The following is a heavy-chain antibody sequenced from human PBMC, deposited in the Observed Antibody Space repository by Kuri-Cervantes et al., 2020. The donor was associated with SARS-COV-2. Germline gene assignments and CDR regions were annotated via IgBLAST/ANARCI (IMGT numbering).Heavy chain of an antibody. CDR3: ARAYCGGDCEFDY. CDR2: ISVSGGST. V-gene: IGHV3-23*01. Sequence: GESLKISCAASEFTFSSYDMTWVRQAPGKGLEWVSTISVSGGSTYYADFVKGRFTISRDSSENTLYLQMNSLRAEDTAVYYCARAYCGGDCEFDYWGQGTLVTVSS. J-gene: IGHJ4*02. CDR1: EFTFSSYD. D-gene: IGHD2-21*02.